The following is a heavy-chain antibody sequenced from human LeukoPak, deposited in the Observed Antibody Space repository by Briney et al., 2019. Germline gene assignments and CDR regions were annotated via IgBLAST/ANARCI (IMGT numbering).Heavy chain of an antibody. V-gene: IGHV3-15*01. Sequence: PGGSLRLSCAASGFTFSNAWMSWVRQAPGKGLEWVGRIKSKTDGGTTDYAAPVKGRSTISRDDSKNTLYLQMNSLKTEDTAVYYCAFYYYGTRRFDPWGQGTLVTVSS. CDR1: GFTFSNAW. CDR3: AFYYYGTRRFDP. D-gene: IGHD3-10*01. J-gene: IGHJ5*02. CDR2: IKSKTDGGTT.